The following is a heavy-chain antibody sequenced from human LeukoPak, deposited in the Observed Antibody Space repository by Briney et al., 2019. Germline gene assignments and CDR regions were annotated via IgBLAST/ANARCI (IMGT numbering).Heavy chain of an antibody. CDR1: GYSFTGYY. V-gene: IGHV1-2*02. Sequence: VASVKVSCKASGYSFTGYYMHWVRQAPGQGLEWMGWINPNSGDTKYVQKFQGRVTMTTDTSTSTAYMELRSLRSDDTAVYYCAREQRYCSSTSCYRNLDYWGQGTLVTVSS. D-gene: IGHD2-2*02. J-gene: IGHJ4*02. CDR3: AREQRYCSSTSCYRNLDY. CDR2: INPNSGDT.